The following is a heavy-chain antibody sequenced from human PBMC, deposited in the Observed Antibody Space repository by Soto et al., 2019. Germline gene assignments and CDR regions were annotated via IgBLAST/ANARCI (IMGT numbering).Heavy chain of an antibody. Sequence: GGSLRLSCAASGFTFSSFAMSWVRQAPGKGLEWVSVISGSGGSTYSADSVKGRFTISRDNSKSTLYLQMNSLRADDTAVYYCAKDAWFGELSAWGQGTLVTVSS. CDR3: AKDAWFGELSA. CDR1: GFTFSSFA. J-gene: IGHJ5*02. CDR2: ISGSGGST. D-gene: IGHD3-10*01. V-gene: IGHV3-23*01.